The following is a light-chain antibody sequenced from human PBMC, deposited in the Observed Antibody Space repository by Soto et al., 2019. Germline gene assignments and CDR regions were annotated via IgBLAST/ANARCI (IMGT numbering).Light chain of an antibody. Sequence: QSVLTQPPSVSGAPGQRVTISCTGTNSNIGAPYDVHWYQQHPGTAPKLIVFGNTDRPSGVPDRFSGSRSGTSASLVITGLQADDEAVYYCCSYAGATTYVFGTGTKLTVL. V-gene: IGLV1-40*01. CDR3: CSYAGATTYV. CDR2: GNT. J-gene: IGLJ1*01. CDR1: NSNIGAPYD.